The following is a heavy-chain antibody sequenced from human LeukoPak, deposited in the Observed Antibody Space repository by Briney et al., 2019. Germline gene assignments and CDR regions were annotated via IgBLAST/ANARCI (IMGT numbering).Heavy chain of an antibody. Sequence: GASVKVSCKASGYTFTSYGISWVRQAPGQGLEWMGWISAYNGNTNYAQKLQGRVTMTTDTSTSTAYMELRSLRSDDTAVYYCARVVIGMIVVSRPLDYWGQGTLVTVSS. CDR2: ISAYNGNT. CDR3: ARVVIGMIVVSRPLDY. D-gene: IGHD3-22*01. V-gene: IGHV1-18*01. CDR1: GYTFTSYG. J-gene: IGHJ4*02.